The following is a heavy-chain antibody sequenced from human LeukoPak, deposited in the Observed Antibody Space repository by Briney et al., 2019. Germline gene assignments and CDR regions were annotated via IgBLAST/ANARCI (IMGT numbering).Heavy chain of an antibody. CDR2: IFSDGSNK. D-gene: IGHD3-16*01. CDR3: AKLLWTISGSYAAFDI. Sequence: GGSLRLSCAASGSSFSSYGMHWVRQAPGKGLEWVALIFSDGSNKYYGDSVKGRFTISRDNSKNTLYLQVSSLSADDTAVYYCAKLLWTISGSYAAFDIWGQGTMVTVAS. CDR1: GSSFSSYG. V-gene: IGHV3-30*02. J-gene: IGHJ3*02.